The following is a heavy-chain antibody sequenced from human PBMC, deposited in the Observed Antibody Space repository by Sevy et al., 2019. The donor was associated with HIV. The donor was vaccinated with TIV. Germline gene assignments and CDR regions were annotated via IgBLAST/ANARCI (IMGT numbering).Heavy chain of an antibody. CDR2: IWYDGSSQ. CDR3: ARDGGVKGQWLVQGY. V-gene: IGHV3-33*01. D-gene: IGHD6-19*01. Sequence: GGSLRLSCAASGFTFSYYGMHWVRQAPGKGLEWVAVIWYDGSSQYYADSVKGRFTISRDNSKNTLYLQMNSLRVEDTAVYYCARDGGVKGQWLVQGYWGQGILVTVSS. CDR1: GFTFSYYG. J-gene: IGHJ4*02.